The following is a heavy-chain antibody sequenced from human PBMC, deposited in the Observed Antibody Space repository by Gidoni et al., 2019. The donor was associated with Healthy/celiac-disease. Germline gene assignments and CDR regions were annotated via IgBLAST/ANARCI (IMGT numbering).Heavy chain of an antibody. CDR2: INHSGST. J-gene: IGHJ4*02. CDR3: ARETMPVVVVVAAYYFDY. Sequence: QVQLQQWGAGLLKPSETLSLTCAVYGGSFSGYYWSWIRQPPGKGLEWIGEINHSGSTNYNPSLKSRVTISVDTSKNQFSLKLSSVTAADTAVYYCARETMPVVVVVAAYYFDYWGQGTLVTVSS. D-gene: IGHD2-15*01. CDR1: GGSFSGYY. V-gene: IGHV4-34*01.